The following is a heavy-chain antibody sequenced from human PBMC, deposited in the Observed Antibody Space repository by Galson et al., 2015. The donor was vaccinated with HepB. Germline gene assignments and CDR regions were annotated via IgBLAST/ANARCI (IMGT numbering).Heavy chain of an antibody. CDR3: AHRESRTRTYYFDY. D-gene: IGHD3/OR15-3a*01. V-gene: IGHV2-5*02. CDR1: GFSLSTSGVG. J-gene: IGHJ4*02. Sequence: VKPTQTLTLTCTFSGFSLSTSGVGVGWIRQPPGKALEWLALIYWDDDKRYSPSLKSRLTITKDTSKNQVVLTMTNMDPVDTATHYCAHRESRTRTYYFDYWGQGTLVTVSS. CDR2: IYWDDDK.